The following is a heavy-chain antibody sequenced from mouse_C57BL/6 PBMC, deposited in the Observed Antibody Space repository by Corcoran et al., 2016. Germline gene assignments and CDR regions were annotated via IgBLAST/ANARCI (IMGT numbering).Heavy chain of an antibody. J-gene: IGHJ3*01. CDR1: GYTFTTYG. Sequence: QIQLVQSGPELKKPGETVKISCKASGYTFTTYGMSWVKQAPGKGLKWMGWINTYSGVPTYDDDFKGRFAFSLETSASTAYLQINNLKNEDTATYFGAREVYYDYLFAYGGQGTLVTVSA. V-gene: IGHV9-3*01. CDR3: AREVYYDYLFAY. D-gene: IGHD2-4*01. CDR2: INTYSGVP.